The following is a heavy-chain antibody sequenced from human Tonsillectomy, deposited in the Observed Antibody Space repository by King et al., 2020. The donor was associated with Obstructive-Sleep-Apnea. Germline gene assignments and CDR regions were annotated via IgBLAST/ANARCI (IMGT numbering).Heavy chain of an antibody. V-gene: IGHV3-9*01. CDR3: AKNLRGGTNTKGGFDY. CDR2: IASNSYAI. CDR1: GFNFGGYS. D-gene: IGHD3-16*01. Sequence: VQLVESGGGLVQPGRSLRLSCVASGFNFGGYSFHWVRQAPWKGRGVVSSIASNSYAIDYVDSVRGRFTISRDNARNSLYLQMNSLRIEDTAFYYCAKNLRGGTNTKGGFDYWGRGTLVTVSS. J-gene: IGHJ4*02.